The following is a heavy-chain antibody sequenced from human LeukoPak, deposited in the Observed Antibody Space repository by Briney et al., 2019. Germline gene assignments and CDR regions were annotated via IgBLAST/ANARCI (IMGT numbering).Heavy chain of an antibody. Sequence: PSETLSLTCTVSGGSITSYYWSWIRQPPGKGLEWVGYIIYSGSTNYNPSLKSRVTISVDTSKNQFSLNLSSVTAADTAMYYCARHGRNSGAPNYWGQGTLVTVSS. CDR1: GGSITSYY. CDR3: ARHGRNSGAPNY. CDR2: IIYSGST. V-gene: IGHV4-59*08. J-gene: IGHJ4*02. D-gene: IGHD6-19*01.